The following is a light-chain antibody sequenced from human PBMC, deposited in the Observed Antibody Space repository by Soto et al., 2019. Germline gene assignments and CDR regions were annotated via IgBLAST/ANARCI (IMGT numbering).Light chain of an antibody. CDR3: RSYTINNSSV. J-gene: IGLJ1*01. Sequence: QSALTQPASVSGSPGQSITISCTGTSSDVGANIFVSWHQQHPGKAPKLMIYAVSSRPSGVSYRFSGSKSGNTASLTISGLQAEDEADYYCRSYTINNSSVFATGPKATVL. V-gene: IGLV2-14*01. CDR1: SSDVGANIF. CDR2: AVS.